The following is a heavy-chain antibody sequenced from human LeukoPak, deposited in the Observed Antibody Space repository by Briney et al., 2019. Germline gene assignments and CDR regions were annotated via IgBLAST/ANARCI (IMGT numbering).Heavy chain of an antibody. V-gene: IGHV3-43*02. D-gene: IGHD6-19*01. CDR2: ISGDGGST. CDR3: ARESESSGWYDY. J-gene: IGHJ4*02. Sequence: GWSLRLSCAAPDAIHWVRQAPGKGLEWVSLISGDGGSTFYADSVKGRFTISRDNSKNSLYLHMNSLRSDDTALYYCARESESSGWYDYWGQGTLVTVSS. CDR1: DA.